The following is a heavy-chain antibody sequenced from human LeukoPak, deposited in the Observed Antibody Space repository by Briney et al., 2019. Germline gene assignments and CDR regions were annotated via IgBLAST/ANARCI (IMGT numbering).Heavy chain of an antibody. Sequence: SETLSLTCTVSGGSIGSSSYYWGWIRQPPGKGLEWIGSIYYSGSTYYNPSLKSRVTISVDTSKNQFSLKLSSVTAADTAVYYCARGWSAQDAFDIWGQGTMVTVSS. CDR1: GGSIGSSSYY. CDR3: ARGWSAQDAFDI. D-gene: IGHD2-15*01. J-gene: IGHJ3*02. CDR2: IYYSGST. V-gene: IGHV4-39*07.